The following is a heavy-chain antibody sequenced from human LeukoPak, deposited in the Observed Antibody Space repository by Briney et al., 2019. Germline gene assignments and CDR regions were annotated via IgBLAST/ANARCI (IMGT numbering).Heavy chain of an antibody. Sequence: GSLSLSFAASGFTFSSYAMSWVRRAPGKGVEWVSAISGSGGSTYYADSVKGRFTISRDNSKNTLYLQMNSLRAEDTAVYYCAKRAGTYSTEDDYWGQGTLVTVSS. CDR3: AKRAGTYSTEDDY. CDR1: GFTFSSYA. V-gene: IGHV3-23*01. J-gene: IGHJ4*02. D-gene: IGHD1-14*01. CDR2: ISGSGGST.